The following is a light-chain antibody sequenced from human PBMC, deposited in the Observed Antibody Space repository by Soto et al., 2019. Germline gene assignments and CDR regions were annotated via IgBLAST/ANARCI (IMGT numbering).Light chain of an antibody. J-gene: IGLJ3*02. CDR1: SSDVGDGDF. Sequence: QSALTQPACVSGSPRQSSTISFTGTSSDVGDGDFVSWYQQRPGNAPKLMIYKVSNRPSGVSNRFSGSKSGNTASLTISGLQAEDEADYYCCSYTRSYTWAFGGGTKLTVL. CDR2: KVS. CDR3: CSYTRSYTWA. V-gene: IGLV2-14*01.